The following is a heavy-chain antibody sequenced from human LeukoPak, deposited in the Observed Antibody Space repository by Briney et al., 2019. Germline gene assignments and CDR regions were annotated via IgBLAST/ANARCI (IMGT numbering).Heavy chain of an antibody. CDR3: ARPQGSSSLYYYYYMDV. D-gene: IGHD6-6*01. CDR1: GYTFTGYY. J-gene: IGHJ6*03. Sequence: ASVKVSCKASGYTFTGYYMHWVRQAPGQGLEWMGWINPNSGGTNYAQKFQGRVTMTRDTSISTAYMELSRLRSDDTAVYYCARPQGSSSLYYYYYMDVWGKGTTITVSS. V-gene: IGHV1-2*02. CDR2: INPNSGGT.